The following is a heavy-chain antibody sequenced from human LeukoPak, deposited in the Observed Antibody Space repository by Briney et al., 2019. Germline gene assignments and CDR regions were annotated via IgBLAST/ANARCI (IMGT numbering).Heavy chain of an antibody. D-gene: IGHD2-15*01. CDR1: GVSFSGYY. CDR2: INHSGST. Sequence: SETLSLTCAVYGVSFSGYYWSWLRQPPGKGLEWLGEINHSGSTNYNPSLKSRVTISVDTSKNQFSLKLSSVTAADTAVYYCARGRVVVAATYYYYGMDVWGQGTTVTVSS. CDR3: ARGRVVVAATYYYYGMDV. J-gene: IGHJ6*02. V-gene: IGHV4-34*01.